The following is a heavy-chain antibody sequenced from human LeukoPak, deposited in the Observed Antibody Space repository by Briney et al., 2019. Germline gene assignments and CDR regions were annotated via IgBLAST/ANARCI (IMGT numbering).Heavy chain of an antibody. Sequence: GGSLRLSCAASGFTISSYAMSWVRQAPGKGLEWVSAISGSGGSTYYADSVKGRFTISRDNSKNTLYLQMNSLRAEDTAVYYCAKDPTYYYDSSGYRWGQGTLVTVSS. CDR2: ISGSGGST. CDR1: GFTISSYA. V-gene: IGHV3-23*01. D-gene: IGHD3-22*01. J-gene: IGHJ4*02. CDR3: AKDPTYYYDSSGYR.